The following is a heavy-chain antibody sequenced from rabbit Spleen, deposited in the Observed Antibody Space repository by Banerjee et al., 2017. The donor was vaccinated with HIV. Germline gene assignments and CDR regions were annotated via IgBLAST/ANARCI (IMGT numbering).Heavy chain of an antibody. CDR2: IDTGSSGFP. D-gene: IGHD8-1*01. CDR1: GVSFSGNSY. V-gene: IGHV1S40*01. Sequence: EESGGDLVKPGASLTLTCIASGVSFSGNSYMCWVRQAPGKGLEWIACIDTGSSGFPCFASWAKGRFAISKTSSTTVTLQLPRLTAADPATYFCARDASSSFSSYGMDRWGPGTLVTVS. J-gene: IGHJ6*01. CDR3: ARDASSSFSSYGMDR.